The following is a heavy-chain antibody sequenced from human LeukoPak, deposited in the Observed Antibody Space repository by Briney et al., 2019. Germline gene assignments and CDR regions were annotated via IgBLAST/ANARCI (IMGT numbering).Heavy chain of an antibody. V-gene: IGHV3-23*01. CDR3: ARDIQQLVSFDI. CDR2: ISGSGGST. J-gene: IGHJ3*02. D-gene: IGHD6-13*01. Sequence: PGGSLRLSCAASGFTFSSYAMSWVRQAPGKGLEWVSAISGSGGSTYYADSVKGRFTISRDNSKNTLYLQMNSLRAEDTAVYYCARDIQQLVSFDIWGQGTMVTVSS. CDR1: GFTFSSYA.